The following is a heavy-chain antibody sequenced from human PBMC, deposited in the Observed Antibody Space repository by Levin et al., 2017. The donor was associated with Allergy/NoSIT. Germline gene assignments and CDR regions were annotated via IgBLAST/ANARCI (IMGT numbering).Heavy chain of an antibody. J-gene: IGHJ6*04. Sequence: GSLRLSCTVSGGSISSSSYYWGWIRQPPGKGLEWIGSIYYSGSTYYNPSLKSRVTISVDTSKNQFSLKLSSVTAADTAVYYCARLVLGGPDQLDVWGKGTTVTVSS. V-gene: IGHV4-39*01. D-gene: IGHD3-3*02. CDR3: ARLVLGGPDQLDV. CDR2: IYYSGST. CDR1: GGSISSSSYY.